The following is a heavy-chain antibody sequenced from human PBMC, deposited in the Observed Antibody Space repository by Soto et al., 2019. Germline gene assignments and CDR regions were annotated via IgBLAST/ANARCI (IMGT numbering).Heavy chain of an antibody. D-gene: IGHD3-22*01. J-gene: IGHJ4*02. V-gene: IGHV4-31*03. CDR3: ARVGRDSSGYHFDY. Sequence: PSETLSLTCTVSGGSISSGGYYWSWIRQHPGKGLEWIGYIYYSGSTYYNPSLKSRVTISVDTSKNQFSLKLGSVTAADTAVYYCARVGRDSSGYHFDYWGQGTLVTVSS. CDR1: GGSISSGGYY. CDR2: IYYSGST.